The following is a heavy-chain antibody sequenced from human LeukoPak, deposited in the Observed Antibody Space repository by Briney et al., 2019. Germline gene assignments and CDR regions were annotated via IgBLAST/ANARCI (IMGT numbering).Heavy chain of an antibody. V-gene: IGHV3-21*01. CDR1: GFTFSSYA. CDR3: ARDERRYCSDSNCYPGDY. D-gene: IGHD2-15*01. Sequence: GGFLRLSCSASGFTFSSYAMKWVRQAPGKGLEWVSAISRTSAYIYYSDSVKGRFTVSRDNAMNSVFLQMDSLRAEDTAVYYCARDERRYCSDSNCYPGDYWGQGTLVTVSS. J-gene: IGHJ4*02. CDR2: ISRTSAYI.